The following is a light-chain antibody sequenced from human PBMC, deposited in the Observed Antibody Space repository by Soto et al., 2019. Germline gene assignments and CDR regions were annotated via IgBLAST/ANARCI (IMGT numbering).Light chain of an antibody. CDR1: SSNIGSNY. J-gene: IGLJ3*02. Sequence: QAVVTQPPSASGTPGQRVTISCSGSSSNIGSNYVYWYQQLPGTAPKLLIYRNNQRPSGVPDRFSGSKSGTSASLAISGLRSEDEADYYCAAWDDSREVFGGGTELTVL. CDR2: RNN. CDR3: AAWDDSREV. V-gene: IGLV1-47*01.